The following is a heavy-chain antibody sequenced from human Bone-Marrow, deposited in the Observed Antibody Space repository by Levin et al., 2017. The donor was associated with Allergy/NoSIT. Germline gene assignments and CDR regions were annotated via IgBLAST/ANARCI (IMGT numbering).Heavy chain of an antibody. CDR3: AKDRDWLVSDFDY. Sequence: GGSLRLSCAASGFTFSSYGMHWVRQAPGKGLEWVAVISYDGSNKYYADSVKGRFTISRDNSKNTLYLQMNSLRAEDTAVYYCAKDRDWLVSDFDYWGQGTLVTVSS. V-gene: IGHV3-30*18. CDR2: ISYDGSNK. J-gene: IGHJ4*02. D-gene: IGHD3-9*01. CDR1: GFTFSSYG.